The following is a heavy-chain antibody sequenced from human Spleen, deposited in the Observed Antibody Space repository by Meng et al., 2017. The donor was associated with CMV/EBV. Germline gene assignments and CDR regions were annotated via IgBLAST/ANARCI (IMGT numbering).Heavy chain of an antibody. V-gene: IGHV4-39*07. D-gene: IGHD3/OR15-3a*01. CDR1: GGSISSSSYY. J-gene: IGHJ4*02. CDR3: ARGGLRGSHFDY. CDR2: IYYSGST. Sequence: SETLSLTCTVSGGSISSSSYYWGWIRQPPGKGLEWIGSIYYSGSTYYNPSLKSRVTISVDTSKNQFSLKLSSVTAADTAVYYCARGGLRGSHFDYWGQGTLVTVSS.